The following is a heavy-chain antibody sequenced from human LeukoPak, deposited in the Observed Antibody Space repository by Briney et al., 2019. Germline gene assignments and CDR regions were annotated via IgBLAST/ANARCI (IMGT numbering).Heavy chain of an antibody. V-gene: IGHV1-2*02. Sequence: GASVKVSCKASGYTFTGYYMHWVRQAPGQGLEWMGWINPNSGGTNYAQKFQGRVTMTRDTSIRTAYMELSRLRSDDTAVYYCARLLQGYYYDSSGRDFDYWAREPWSPSPQ. D-gene: IGHD3-22*01. J-gene: IGHJ4*02. CDR3: ARLLQGYYYDSSGRDFDY. CDR2: INPNSGGT. CDR1: GYTFTGYY.